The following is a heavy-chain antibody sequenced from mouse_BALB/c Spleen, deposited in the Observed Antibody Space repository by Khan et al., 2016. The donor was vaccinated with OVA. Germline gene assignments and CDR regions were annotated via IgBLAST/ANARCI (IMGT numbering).Heavy chain of an antibody. D-gene: IGHD2-4*01. CDR3: VERLRVGAS. CDR1: GFNIKDTY. CDR2: VDPANGHT. J-gene: IGHJ3*01. V-gene: IGHV14-3*02. Sequence: VQLKQSGAEVVKPGASVKLSCTASGFNIKDTYMHWVKQRPEQGLEWIGRVDPANGHTQYDPKFQGKATITADTSSNTAYLQLSSLTSEDTAVYYGVERLRVGASWAQGTLVTVSA.